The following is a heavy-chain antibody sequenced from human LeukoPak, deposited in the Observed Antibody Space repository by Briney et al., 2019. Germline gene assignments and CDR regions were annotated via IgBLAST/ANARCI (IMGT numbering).Heavy chain of an antibody. J-gene: IGHJ4*02. CDR3: ARDSSVDTAMDPFDY. V-gene: IGHV1-2*02. D-gene: IGHD5-18*01. CDR2: INPNSGGT. Sequence: ASVKVSCKASGYTFTSYYMHWVRQAPGQGLEWMGWINPNSGGTNYAQKFQGRVTMTRDTSISTAYMELSRLRSDDTAVYYCARDSSVDTAMDPFDYWGQGTLVTVSS. CDR1: GYTFTSYY.